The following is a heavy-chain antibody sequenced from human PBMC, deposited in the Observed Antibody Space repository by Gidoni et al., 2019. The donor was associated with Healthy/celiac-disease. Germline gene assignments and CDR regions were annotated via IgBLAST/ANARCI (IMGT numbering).Heavy chain of an antibody. V-gene: IGHV4-31*03. D-gene: IGHD4-4*01. CDR2: IYYSGST. J-gene: IGHJ5*02. Sequence: QVQLQESGPGLVKPSQTLSLTCTVPCGSISSGGYYWSWIRPHPGKGLEWIGYIYYSGSTYYNPSLKSRVTISVDTSKNQFSLKLSSVTAADTAVYYCARGGGGNYPNWFDPWGQGTLVTVSS. CDR3: ARGGGGNYPNWFDP. CDR1: CGSISSGGYY.